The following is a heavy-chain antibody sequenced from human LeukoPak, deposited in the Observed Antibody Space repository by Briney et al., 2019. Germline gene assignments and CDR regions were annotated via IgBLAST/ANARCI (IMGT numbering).Heavy chain of an antibody. CDR2: IYSGGRT. CDR1: GFTVSSNY. CDR3: ARERNYYYYMDA. Sequence: GGSLRLSCAASGFTVSSNYMSWVRQGPGKGLEWVAVIYSGGRTYYADSVRGRFTISRDNSKNMLYLQMNSLRGEDTAVYYCARERNYYYYMDAWGKGTTVTVSS. V-gene: IGHV3-66*01. J-gene: IGHJ6*03.